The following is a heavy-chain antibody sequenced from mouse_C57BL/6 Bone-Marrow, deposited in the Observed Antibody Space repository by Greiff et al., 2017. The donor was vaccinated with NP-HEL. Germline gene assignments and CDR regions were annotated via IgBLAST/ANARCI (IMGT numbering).Heavy chain of an antibody. CDR3: ARSRYYGSPAWFAY. D-gene: IGHD1-1*01. CDR2: IDPSDSEN. CDR1: GYTFTSYW. Sequence: VQLQQPGAELVRPGSSVKLSCKASGYTFTSYWMHWVKQRPIQGLEWIGNIDPSDSENHYNQKFKDKATLTVDKSSSTAYMQLSSLTSENSAVYYCARSRYYGSPAWFAYWGQGTLVTVSA. V-gene: IGHV1-52*01. J-gene: IGHJ3*01.